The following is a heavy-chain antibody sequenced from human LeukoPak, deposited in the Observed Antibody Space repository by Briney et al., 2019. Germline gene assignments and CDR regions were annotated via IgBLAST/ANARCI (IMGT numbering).Heavy chain of an antibody. D-gene: IGHD2-15*01. J-gene: IGHJ4*02. V-gene: IGHV3-23*01. CDR2: ISSGGAYT. Sequence: PGGSLRLSCAVSGFXFSSYDMAWVRQAPGEGLEWVSTISSGGAYTFYADSVKGRFTISRDNSKNTLFLQMSSLRAEDTALYYCAKYRASGSGGRQTDFWGQGGLVTVSS. CDR1: GFXFSSYD. CDR3: AKYRASGSGGRQTDF.